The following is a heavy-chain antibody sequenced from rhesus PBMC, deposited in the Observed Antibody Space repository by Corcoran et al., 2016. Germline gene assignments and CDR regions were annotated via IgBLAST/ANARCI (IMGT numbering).Heavy chain of an antibody. CDR2: VSGNTDST. Sequence: VQVQESGPGQVKPSETLSLTCGVSGDSISGSNWWSWIRQPPGKGLEWSGYVSGNTDSTYYNPSLKSRVSISTETSRNQFSLKLRSVTAADTAVYYCARRTDTGGINCFDPWGQGLLVTVSS. CDR3: ARRTDTGGINCFDP. V-gene: IGHV4-65*01. CDR1: GDSISGSNW. D-gene: IGHD5-12*01. J-gene: IGHJ4*01.